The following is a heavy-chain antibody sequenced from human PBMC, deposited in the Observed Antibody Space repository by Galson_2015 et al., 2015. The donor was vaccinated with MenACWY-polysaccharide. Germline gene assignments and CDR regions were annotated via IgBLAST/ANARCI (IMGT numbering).Heavy chain of an antibody. CDR3: ARDISSWYFDL. Sequence: SLRLSCAASGLTFSDYGMHWVRQAPGKGLEWVAVIWHDGSKKFYVDSVKGRFTISRDNPKSTLSLQMNSLRAEDTAVYYCARDISSWYFDLWGRGTLVTVSS. CDR1: GLTFSDYG. CDR2: IWHDGSKK. J-gene: IGHJ2*01. V-gene: IGHV3-33*01.